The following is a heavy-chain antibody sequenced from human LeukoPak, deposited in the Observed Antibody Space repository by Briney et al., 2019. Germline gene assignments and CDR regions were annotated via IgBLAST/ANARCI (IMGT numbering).Heavy chain of an antibody. Sequence: PSETLSLTCTVSGGSISSYYWSWIRQPAGKGLDWIGRVYTSGSTNYNPSLKSRVTMPVERSKHQFSLNLSSVTAADTAVYYCARAAYSSSWATYHFDYWGQGTLVTVSS. CDR1: GGSISSYY. D-gene: IGHD6-13*01. CDR3: ARAAYSSSWATYHFDY. CDR2: VYTSGST. J-gene: IGHJ4*02. V-gene: IGHV4-4*07.